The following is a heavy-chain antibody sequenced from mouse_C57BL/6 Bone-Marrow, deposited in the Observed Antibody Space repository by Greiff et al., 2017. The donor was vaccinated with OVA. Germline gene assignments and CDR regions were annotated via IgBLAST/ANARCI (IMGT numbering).Heavy chain of an antibody. CDR3: SRGDYSNLAWFAY. Sequence: VQLQQSGAELVKPGASVKMSCKASGYTFTTYPIEWMKQNHGKSLEWIGNFHPYNDDTKYNEKFKGKATLTVEKSSSTVYLELSRLTSDDSAVYYCSRGDYSNLAWFAYWGQGTLVTVSA. CDR2: FHPYNDDT. D-gene: IGHD2-5*01. J-gene: IGHJ3*01. CDR1: GYTFTTYP. V-gene: IGHV1-47*01.